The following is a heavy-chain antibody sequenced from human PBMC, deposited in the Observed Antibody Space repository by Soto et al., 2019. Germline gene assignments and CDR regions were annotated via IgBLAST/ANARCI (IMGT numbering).Heavy chain of an antibody. CDR3: ATEVAYYDFWSGYRPSYYLNC. D-gene: IGHD3-3*01. CDR1: GYTLTELS. Sequence: VASVEVSCKVSGYTLTELSMHWVRQAPGKGLEWMGGFDPEDGETIYAQKFQGRVTMTEDTSTDTAYMELSSLRSEDTAVYYCATEVAYYDFWSGYRPSYYLNCWGQGTLVTVSS. V-gene: IGHV1-24*01. J-gene: IGHJ4*02. CDR2: FDPEDGET.